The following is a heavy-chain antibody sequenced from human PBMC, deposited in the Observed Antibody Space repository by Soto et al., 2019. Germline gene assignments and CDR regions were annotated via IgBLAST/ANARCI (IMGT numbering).Heavy chain of an antibody. CDR2: ISGSGGST. D-gene: IGHD1-26*01. V-gene: IGHV3-23*01. CDR1: GFTFSSFA. CDR3: ASGFSAGKGSPPDF. J-gene: IGHJ4*02. Sequence: GGSLRLSCAASGFTFSSFAMSWVRQAPGKGLDWVSAISGSGGSTYSADSVKGRFTISRDNSKNTLYLQMRSLRAEDTAVYYCASGFSAGKGSPPDFGGTGALVTVSS.